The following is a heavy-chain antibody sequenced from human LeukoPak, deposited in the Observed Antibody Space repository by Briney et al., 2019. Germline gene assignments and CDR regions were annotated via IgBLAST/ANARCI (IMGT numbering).Heavy chain of an antibody. CDR1: GYSITSGYF. Sequence: SETLSLTCGVSGYSITSGYFWGWIRPPPGKGREWIGSIYHVGNTFYNPSLKSRVTISLDTSKHHFSLKLASVTAADTAVYYCARSPRWFFDLWGRGTLITVSP. CDR3: ARSPRWFFDL. CDR2: IYHVGNT. J-gene: IGHJ2*01. V-gene: IGHV4-38-2*01.